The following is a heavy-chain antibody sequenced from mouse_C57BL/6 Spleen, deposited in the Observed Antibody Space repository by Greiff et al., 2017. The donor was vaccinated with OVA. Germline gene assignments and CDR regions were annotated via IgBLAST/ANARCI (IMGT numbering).Heavy chain of an antibody. Sequence: QVQLQQPGAELVRPGTSVKLSCKASGYTFTSYWMHWVKQRPGQGLEWIGVIDPSDSYTNYTQKFKGKATLTVDTSSSTAYLQLSSLTSEAAADYYGARLYYCGSSDGYFDVWGTGTTVTVSS. CDR3: ARLYYCGSSDGYFDV. CDR2: IDPSDSYT. CDR1: GYTFTSYW. V-gene: IGHV1-59*01. D-gene: IGHD1-1*01. J-gene: IGHJ1*03.